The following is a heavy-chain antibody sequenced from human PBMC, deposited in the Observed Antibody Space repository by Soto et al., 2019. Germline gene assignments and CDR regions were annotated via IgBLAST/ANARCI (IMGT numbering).Heavy chain of an antibody. J-gene: IGHJ5*02. Sequence: PSETLSLTCTVSGGSISGHFWNWIRQSPGKGLEWIGYIYYSGSTNYNPSLKSRVTISVDTSKNQFSLKLSSVTAADTAVYYCARVGGINWFDPWGQGTLVTVSS. CDR2: IYYSGST. D-gene: IGHD3-16*01. V-gene: IGHV4-59*11. CDR1: GGSISGHF. CDR3: ARVGGINWFDP.